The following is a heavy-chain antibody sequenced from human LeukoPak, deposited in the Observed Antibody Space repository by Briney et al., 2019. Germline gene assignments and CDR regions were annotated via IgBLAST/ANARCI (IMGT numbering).Heavy chain of an antibody. CDR2: IWHDGSSE. Sequence: PGRSLRLSCAASGFTFNNYVMHWVRQAPGKGLEWVAAIWHDGSSEYYADSVKGRFTISRDNSKNMLYLQMNSLRAEDTAVYYCAREGGVAATGGFDYWGQGTLVTVSS. D-gene: IGHD6-19*01. CDR3: AREGGVAATGGFDY. CDR1: GFTFNNYV. V-gene: IGHV3-33*01. J-gene: IGHJ4*02.